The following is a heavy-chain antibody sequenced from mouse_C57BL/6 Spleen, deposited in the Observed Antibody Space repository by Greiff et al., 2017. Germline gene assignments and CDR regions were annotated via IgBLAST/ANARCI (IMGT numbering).Heavy chain of an antibody. J-gene: IGHJ3*01. V-gene: IGHV1-76*01. Sequence: QVQLKESGAELVRPGASVKLSCKASGYTFTDYYINWVKQRPGQGLEWIARIYPGSGNTYYNEKFKGKATLTAEKSSSTAYMQLSSLTSEDSAVYFCARDGYFFAYWGQGTLVTVSA. CDR1: GYTFTDYY. D-gene: IGHD2-3*01. CDR2: IYPGSGNT. CDR3: ARDGYFFAY.